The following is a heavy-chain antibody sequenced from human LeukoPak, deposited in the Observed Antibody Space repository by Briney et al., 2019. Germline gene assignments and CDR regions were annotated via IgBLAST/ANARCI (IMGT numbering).Heavy chain of an antibody. D-gene: IGHD6-19*01. CDR2: ISGSGGST. CDR1: GFTFSSYA. J-gene: IGHJ4*02. V-gene: IGHV3-23*01. Sequence: PGGSLRLSCAASGFTFSSYAMCWVRQAPGKGLEWVSAISGSGGSTYYADSVKGRFTISRDNSKNTPYLQMNSLRAEDTAVYYCAKDRWQWLVLFDYWGQGTLVTVSS. CDR3: AKDRWQWLVLFDY.